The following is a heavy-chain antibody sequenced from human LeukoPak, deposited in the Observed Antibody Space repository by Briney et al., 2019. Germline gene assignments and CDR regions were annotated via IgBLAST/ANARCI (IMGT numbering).Heavy chain of an antibody. J-gene: IGHJ5*02. CDR2: MYHNGST. D-gene: IGHD5-24*01. Sequence: SGTLSLTCTVSGGSISSISYYWGWIRQPPGKGLEWIGSMYHNGSTYYNPSLKSRVTISVDTSKNQFSLKLTSVTAADTAVYYCARHPSGRMWLQQGGWFDPWGQGTLVTVSS. V-gene: IGHV4-39*01. CDR3: ARHPSGRMWLQQGGWFDP. CDR1: GGSISSISYY.